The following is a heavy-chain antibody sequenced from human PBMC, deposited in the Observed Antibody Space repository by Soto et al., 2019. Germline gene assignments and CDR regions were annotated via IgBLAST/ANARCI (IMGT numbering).Heavy chain of an antibody. CDR2: INPNSGGT. CDR1: GYTFTGYY. CDR3: ARDREGADTIFGVVNYYYGMDV. Sequence: GASVKVSCKASGYTFTGYYMHWVRQAPGQGLEWMGWINPNSGGTNYAQKFQGRVTMTRDTSISTAYMELSRLRSDDTAVYYCARDREGADTIFGVVNYYYGMDVWGQGTTVTVSS. D-gene: IGHD3-3*01. V-gene: IGHV1-2*02. J-gene: IGHJ6*02.